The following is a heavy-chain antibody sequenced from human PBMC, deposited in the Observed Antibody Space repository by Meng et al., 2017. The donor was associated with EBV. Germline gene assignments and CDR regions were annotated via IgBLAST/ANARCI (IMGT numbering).Heavy chain of an antibody. D-gene: IGHD6-19*01. Sequence: VRLGESGGGVVQPGRSLRLSCAASGFTFSSYGMHWVRQAPGKGLEWVAVISYDGSNKYYADSVKGRFTISRDNSKNTLYLQMNSLRAEDTAVYYCAKGWRYGVADNYFDYWGQGTLVTVSS. CDR3: AKGWRYGVADNYFDY. CDR2: ISYDGSNK. CDR1: GFTFSSYG. V-gene: IGHV3-30*18. J-gene: IGHJ4*02.